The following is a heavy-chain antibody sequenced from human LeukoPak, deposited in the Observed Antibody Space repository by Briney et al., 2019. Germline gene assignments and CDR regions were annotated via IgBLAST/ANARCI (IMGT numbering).Heavy chain of an antibody. J-gene: IGHJ4*02. CDR3: ARAPITMVRGVTIDY. CDR1: GYTFTSYG. V-gene: IGHV1-18*01. Sequence: ASVKVSCKASGYTFTSYGISWVRQAPGQGLEWMGWISAYNGNTNYAQKLQGRVTMTTDTSTSTAYMELRSLRSDDTAVYYCARAPITMVRGVTIDYWGQGTLVTVSS. CDR2: ISAYNGNT. D-gene: IGHD3-10*01.